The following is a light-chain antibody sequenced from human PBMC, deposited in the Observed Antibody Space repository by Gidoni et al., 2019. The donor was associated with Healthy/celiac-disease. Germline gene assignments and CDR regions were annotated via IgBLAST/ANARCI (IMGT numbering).Light chain of an antibody. Sequence: SYELTQPPSVSVSPGQTASITCYGDKLGDKYACWYQQKPGQSPVLVLYQDSKRPSGIPERFSGSNSGNTATLTISGTQAMDEADYYCQAWDSSHVVFGGGTKLTVL. V-gene: IGLV3-1*01. J-gene: IGLJ2*01. CDR1: KLGDKY. CDR2: QDS. CDR3: QAWDSSHVV.